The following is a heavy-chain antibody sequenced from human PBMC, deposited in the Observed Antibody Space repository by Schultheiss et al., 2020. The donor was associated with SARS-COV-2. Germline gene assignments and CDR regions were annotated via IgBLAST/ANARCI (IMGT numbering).Heavy chain of an antibody. CDR1: GGSISSSSYY. D-gene: IGHD4-17*01. V-gene: IGHV4-39*07. Sequence: SETLSLTCTVSGGSISSSSYYWGWIRQPPGKGLEWIGRIYTSGSTNYNPSLKSRVTMSVDTSKNQFSLKLSSVTAADTAVYYCARVPNYGDPRDWYFDLWGRGTLVTVSS. CDR2: IYTSGST. J-gene: IGHJ2*01. CDR3: ARVPNYGDPRDWYFDL.